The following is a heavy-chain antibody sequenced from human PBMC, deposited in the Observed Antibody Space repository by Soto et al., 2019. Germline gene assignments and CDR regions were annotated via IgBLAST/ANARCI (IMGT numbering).Heavy chain of an antibody. J-gene: IGHJ4*02. V-gene: IGHV1-46*01. CDR3: VRAPYSFDI. CDR2: INPRSGSA. Sequence: ASVKVSCKASGFPFTSFFIHWVRQAPGQGLEWMGVINPRSGSANYAQKFQDRLTLTRGTSSTTVYMDLSSLKSEDTALYYCVRAPYSFDIWGQGTLVTVSS. CDR1: GFPFTSFF.